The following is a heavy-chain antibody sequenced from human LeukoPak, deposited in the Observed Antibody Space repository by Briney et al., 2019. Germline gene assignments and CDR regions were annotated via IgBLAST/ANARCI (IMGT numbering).Heavy chain of an antibody. CDR3: ARAAGWRPRQNFDY. V-gene: IGHV4-34*01. CDR2: INHSGST. J-gene: IGHJ4*02. D-gene: IGHD6-19*01. Sequence: SETLSLTCAVYGGSFSGYYWSWIRQPPGKGLEWIGEINHSGSTNYNPSLKSRVTISVDTSKNQFSLKLSSVTAADTAVYYCARAAGWRPRQNFDYWGQGTLVTVSS. CDR1: GGSFSGYY.